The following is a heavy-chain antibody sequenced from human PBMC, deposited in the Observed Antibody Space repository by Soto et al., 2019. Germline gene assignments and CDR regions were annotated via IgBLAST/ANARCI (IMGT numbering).Heavy chain of an antibody. CDR2: IYYSGST. V-gene: IGHV4-61*01. CDR3: ARMVDYYDGSSYHDY. CDR1: GGSVSSGSYY. D-gene: IGHD3-22*01. J-gene: IGHJ4*02. Sequence: QVHLQESGPGLVKTSETLALTCTVSGGSVSSGSYYWNWIRQPPGKGLEWIGYIYYSGSTRYNPSLKSRVTMSIDPSKNQCSLKLSSVTAADTAVYYCARMVDYYDGSSYHDYWGQGTLVSVSS.